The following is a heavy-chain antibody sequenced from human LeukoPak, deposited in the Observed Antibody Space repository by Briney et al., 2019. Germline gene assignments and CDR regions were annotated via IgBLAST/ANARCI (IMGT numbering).Heavy chain of an antibody. J-gene: IGHJ6*03. D-gene: IGHD3-22*01. Sequence: GASVKVSCKASGGTFSSYAISWVRQAPGQGLEWMGRIIPIFGTANYAQKFQGRVTITTDESTSTAYMELSSLRSEDTAVYYCARVFDDSSGYYDYYYMDVWGQRDHGHRLL. V-gene: IGHV1-69*05. CDR1: GGTFSSYA. CDR3: ARVFDDSSGYYDYYYMDV. CDR2: IIPIFGTA.